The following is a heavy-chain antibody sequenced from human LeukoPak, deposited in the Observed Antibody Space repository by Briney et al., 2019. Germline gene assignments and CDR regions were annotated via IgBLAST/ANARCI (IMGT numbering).Heavy chain of an antibody. CDR1: GGSISSGDYY. CDR3: ARIMTTVTTVDY. CDR2: IYYSGST. D-gene: IGHD4-17*01. J-gene: IGHJ4*02. V-gene: IGHV4-30-4*01. Sequence: PSQTLSLTCTVSGGSISSGDYYWSWIHQPPGKGLEWIGYIYYSGSTYYNPSLKSRVTISVDTSKNQFSLKLSSVTAADTAVYYCARIMTTVTTVDYWGQGTLVTVSS.